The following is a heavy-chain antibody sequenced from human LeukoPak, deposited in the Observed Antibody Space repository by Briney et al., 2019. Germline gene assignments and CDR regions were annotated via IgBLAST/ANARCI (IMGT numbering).Heavy chain of an antibody. D-gene: IGHD6-19*01. V-gene: IGHV3-21*01. J-gene: IGHJ3*02. CDR1: GFTFSSYS. CDR2: ISSSSSYI. Sequence: PGGSLRLSCAASGFTFSSYSMTWVRQAPGKGLEWVSSISSSSSYIYYADSVKGRFTISRDNAKNSLYLQMNSLRAEDTAVYYCARDGGRYSSGRDAFDIWGQGTMVTVSS. CDR3: ARDGGRYSSGRDAFDI.